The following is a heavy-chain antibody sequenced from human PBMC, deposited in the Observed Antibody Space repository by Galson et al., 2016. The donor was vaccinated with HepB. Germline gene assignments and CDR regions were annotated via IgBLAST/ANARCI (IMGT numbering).Heavy chain of an antibody. Sequence: LRLSCAASGFTFSRCNMNWVRQAPGKGLEWLSYISTGSGHVYYADSVQGRFTISRDNAKNSLYLQMNSLRDDDTAVYYCAGDRVLGDTFDIWGQGTMVTVSS. D-gene: IGHD4/OR15-4a*01. CDR3: AGDRVLGDTFDI. CDR1: GFTFSRCN. V-gene: IGHV3-48*02. J-gene: IGHJ3*02. CDR2: ISTGSGHV.